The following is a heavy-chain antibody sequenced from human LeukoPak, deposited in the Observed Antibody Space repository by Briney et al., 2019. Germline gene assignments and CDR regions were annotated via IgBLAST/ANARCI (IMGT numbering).Heavy chain of an antibody. J-gene: IGHJ6*02. Sequence: PGRSLRLSCAASGFTFDDYAMHWVRQAPGKGLEWVSGISWNSGSIGYADSVKGRFTISRDNAKNSLYLQMNSLRAEDTALYYCARQGRQPLVGGLYYYFSMDVWGQGTAVTVSS. CDR3: ARQGRQPLVGGLYYYFSMDV. CDR2: ISWNSGSI. V-gene: IGHV3-9*01. CDR1: GFTFDDYA. D-gene: IGHD6-13*01.